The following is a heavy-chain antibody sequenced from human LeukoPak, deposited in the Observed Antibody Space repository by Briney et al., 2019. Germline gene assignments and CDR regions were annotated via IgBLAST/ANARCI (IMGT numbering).Heavy chain of an antibody. CDR3: AREPVDFWSGYFDY. V-gene: IGHV1-2*02. CDR2: INPNSGGT. J-gene: IGHJ4*02. Sequence: ASVKVSCKASGYTFTGYYMHWVRQAPGQGLEWMGWINPNSGGTNYAQKFQGRVTMTRDTSISTAYMELSSLRSEDTAVYYCAREPVDFWSGYFDYWGQGTLVTVSS. D-gene: IGHD3-3*01. CDR1: GYTFTGYY.